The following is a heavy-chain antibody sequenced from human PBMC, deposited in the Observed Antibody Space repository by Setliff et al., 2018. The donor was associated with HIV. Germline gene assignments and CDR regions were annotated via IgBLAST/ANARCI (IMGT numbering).Heavy chain of an antibody. CDR2: IGWNSGSI. J-gene: IGHJ4*02. Sequence: GGSLRLSCVASGFTFDEYALHWVRQVPGKGLEWVSSIGWNSGSIGYAVSVMGRFTVSRDNAKNSLYLQMNSLRTEDTALYYCVKGDCTSSSCELESWGQGTLVTVSS. D-gene: IGHD2-2*01. V-gene: IGHV3-9*01. CDR1: GFTFDEYA. CDR3: VKGDCTSSSCELES.